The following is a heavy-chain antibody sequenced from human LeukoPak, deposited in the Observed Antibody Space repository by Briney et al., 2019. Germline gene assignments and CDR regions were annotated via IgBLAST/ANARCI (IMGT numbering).Heavy chain of an antibody. CDR1: GDSINIYY. J-gene: IGHJ4*02. V-gene: IGHV4-59*08. CDR3: ARQVPYTTRPDY. Sequence: SETLSLTCTVSGDSINIYYWTWIRQPPGKGRGWIGYIYYSGITNYNPSLKSPVHIPVATSKNQFSLKLDSVTAADTAVYYCARQVPYTTRPDYWGQGTLVTVSS. D-gene: IGHD1-1*01. CDR2: IYYSGIT.